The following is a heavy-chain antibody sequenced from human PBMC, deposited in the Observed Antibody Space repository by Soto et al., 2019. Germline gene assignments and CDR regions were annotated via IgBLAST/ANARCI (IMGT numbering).Heavy chain of an antibody. CDR1: GFTFSDYY. D-gene: IGHD1-1*01. J-gene: IGHJ4*02. V-gene: IGHV3-23*01. CDR3: AKKVPGSNPLDS. Sequence: GGSLRLSCAASGFTFSDYYMSWIRQAPGKGLEWVSCIISGGTSIYYADSVKGRFTISRDNSKNTLYLQMNSLRVEDTAVYYCAKKVPGSNPLDSWGQGALVTVSS. CDR2: IISGGTSI.